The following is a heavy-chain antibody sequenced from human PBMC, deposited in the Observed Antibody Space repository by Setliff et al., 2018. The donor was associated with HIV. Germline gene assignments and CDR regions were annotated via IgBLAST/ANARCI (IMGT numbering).Heavy chain of an antibody. J-gene: IGHJ4*02. V-gene: IGHV3-30*01. CDR3: ASNGFWSGYSTILDY. CDR2: ISYDGSNK. Sequence: GGSLRLSCAASGFIFSTYAMHWVRQAPGKGLEWVAVISYDGSNKYYADSVKGRFTISRDTSKNTLFLQMNSLRTEDTAVYYCASNGFWSGYSTILDYWGPGTLVTVSS. CDR1: GFIFSTYA. D-gene: IGHD3-3*01.